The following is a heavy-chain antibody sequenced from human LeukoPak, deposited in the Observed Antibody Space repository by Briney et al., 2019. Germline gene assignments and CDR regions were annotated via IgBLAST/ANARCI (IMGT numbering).Heavy chain of an antibody. CDR3: ARDPYGDTAFDY. CDR1: GASISSYY. J-gene: IGHJ4*02. V-gene: IGHV4-59*01. Sequence: SETLSLTCSVSGASISSYYWSWIRQPPGKGREWIGYIYYSGSTNYNPSLKSRVTISVDTSKTQFSLKLSSVTAADTAVYYCARDPYGDTAFDYWGQGTLVTVSS. D-gene: IGHD4-17*01. CDR2: IYYSGST.